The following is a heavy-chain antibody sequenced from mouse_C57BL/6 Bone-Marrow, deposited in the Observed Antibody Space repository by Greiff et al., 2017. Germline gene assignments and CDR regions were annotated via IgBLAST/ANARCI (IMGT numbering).Heavy chain of an antibody. D-gene: IGHD1-1*01. CDR2: INPNNGGT. V-gene: IGHV1-18*01. Sequence: VQLQQPGAELVKPGASVKIPCKASGYTFTDYNMDWVKQSHGKSLEWIGDINPNNGGTIYNQKFKGKATLTVDKSSSTAYMELRSLTSEDTAVYYCARGVRGSSLYYFDYWGQGTTLTVSS. CDR3: ARGVRGSSLYYFDY. J-gene: IGHJ2*01. CDR1: GYTFTDYN.